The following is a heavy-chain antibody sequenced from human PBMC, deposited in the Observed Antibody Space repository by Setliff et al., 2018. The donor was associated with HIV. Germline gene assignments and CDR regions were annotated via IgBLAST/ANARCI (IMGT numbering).Heavy chain of an antibody. CDR1: GGSISSGSYY. Sequence: SETLSLTCTVSGGSISSGSYYWSWIRQPAGKGLEWIGRIYTSGSTKYNPSLKSRVTISVDTSKNQFSLKVSSVTAADTAVYYCARVARSGHSGRWYYFDYWGQGTLVTVSS. D-gene: IGHD6-13*01. CDR2: IYTSGST. CDR3: ARVARSGHSGRWYYFDY. V-gene: IGHV4-61*02. J-gene: IGHJ4*02.